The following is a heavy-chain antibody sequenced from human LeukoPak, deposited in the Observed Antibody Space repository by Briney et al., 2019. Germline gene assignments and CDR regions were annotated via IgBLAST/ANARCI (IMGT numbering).Heavy chain of an antibody. D-gene: IGHD1-26*01. V-gene: IGHV3-7*02. CDR1: GFTFSDHY. Sequence: GGSLRLSCAASGFTFSDHYMDWVRQAPGKGLEWVANIKQDGNEKYYVDSVKGRFSISRDNAKNSVYLQMNSLRAEDTAVYYCARLMGERSLFDYWGQGVLVTVSS. CDR3: ARLMGERSLFDY. CDR2: IKQDGNEK. J-gene: IGHJ4*02.